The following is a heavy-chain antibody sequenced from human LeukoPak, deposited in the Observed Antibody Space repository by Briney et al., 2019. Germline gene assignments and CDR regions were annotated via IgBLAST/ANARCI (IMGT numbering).Heavy chain of an antibody. CDR1: GFTFSSYS. J-gene: IGHJ4*02. CDR3: ARGVVVPAARLYYFDY. D-gene: IGHD2-2*01. Sequence: GSLRLSCAASGFTFSSYSMNWVRQAPGKGLEWIGEINHSGSTNYNPSLKSRVTISVDTSKNQFSLKLSSVTAADTAVYYCARGVVVPAARLYYFDYWGQGTLVTVSS. V-gene: IGHV4-34*01. CDR2: INHSGST.